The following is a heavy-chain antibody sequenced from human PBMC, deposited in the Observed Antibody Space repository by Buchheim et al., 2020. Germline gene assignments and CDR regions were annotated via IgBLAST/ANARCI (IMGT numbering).Heavy chain of an antibody. CDR3: ARETSSGYRPGYYYGMDV. J-gene: IGHJ6*02. D-gene: IGHD3-22*01. CDR1: GYIFTSYY. V-gene: IGHV1-46*03. CDR2: INPSGGST. Sequence: QVQLVQSGAEVKKPGASVKVSCKASGYIFTSYYMHWVRQAPGQGLEWMGIINPSGGSTSYAQKFQGRVTMTRDTSTSTVYMELSSLRSEDTAVYYCARETSSGYRPGYYYGMDVWGQGTT.